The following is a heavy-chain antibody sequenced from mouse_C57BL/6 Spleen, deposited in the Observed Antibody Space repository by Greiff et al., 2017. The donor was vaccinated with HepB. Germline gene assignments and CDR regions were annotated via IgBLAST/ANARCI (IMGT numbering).Heavy chain of an antibody. D-gene: IGHD2-4*01. Sequence: VQLQQSGAELVRPGTSVKVSCKASGYAFTNYLIEWVKQRPGQGLEWIGVINPGSGGTNYNEKFKGKATLTADKSSSTAYMQLSSLTSEDSAVYFCARASDYRCAYWGQGTLVTVSA. V-gene: IGHV1-54*01. J-gene: IGHJ3*01. CDR2: INPGSGGT. CDR1: GYAFTNYL. CDR3: ARASDYRCAY.